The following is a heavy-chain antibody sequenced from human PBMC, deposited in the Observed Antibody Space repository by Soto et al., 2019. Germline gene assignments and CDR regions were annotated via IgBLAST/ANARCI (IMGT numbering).Heavy chain of an antibody. CDR1: DSNVRSYC. J-gene: IGHJ4*02. CDR3: ARYIGFDYVK. D-gene: IGHD3-16*01. V-gene: IGHV3-7*01. CDR2: IKEDGSEM. Sequence: PCGSLRLSCAASDSNVRSYCLSWVRQARGKGLEWVASIKEDGSEMYYLRTVRGRFSIFRGSAGNALRSARNYLSAEATGVSFCARYIGFDYVKWGQETLVAVSS.